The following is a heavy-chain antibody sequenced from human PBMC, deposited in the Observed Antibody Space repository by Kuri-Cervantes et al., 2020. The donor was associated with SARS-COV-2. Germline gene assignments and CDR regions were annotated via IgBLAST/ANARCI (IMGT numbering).Heavy chain of an antibody. CDR2: INHSGST. CDR1: GGSFSGYY. Sequence: GSLRLSCAVYGGSFSGYYWSWIRQPPGKGLEWIGEINHSGSTNYNPSLKSRVTISVDTSKNQFSLKLSSVTAADTAVYYCAREVLFGYNWFDPWGQGTLVTVSS. J-gene: IGHJ5*02. CDR3: AREVLFGYNWFDP. V-gene: IGHV4-34*01. D-gene: IGHD2-21*01.